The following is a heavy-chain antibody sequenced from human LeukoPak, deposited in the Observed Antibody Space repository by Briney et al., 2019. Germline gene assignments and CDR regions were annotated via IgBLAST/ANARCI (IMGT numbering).Heavy chain of an antibody. CDR1: GGSLSGYY. CDR3: AERMITFGGVHRSDAFDI. V-gene: IGHV4-34*01. CDR2: INHSGST. J-gene: IGHJ3*02. Sequence: SETLSLTCAVYGGSLSGYYWSWIRQPPGKGLEWIGEINHSGSTNYNPSLKSRVTISVDTSKNQFSLKLSSVTAADTAVYYCAERMITFGGVHRSDAFDIWGQGTMVTVSS. D-gene: IGHD3-16*01.